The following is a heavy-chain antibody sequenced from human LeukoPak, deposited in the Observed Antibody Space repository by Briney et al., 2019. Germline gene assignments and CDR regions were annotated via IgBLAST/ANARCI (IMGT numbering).Heavy chain of an antibody. CDR1: GFTFSSYN. V-gene: IGHV3-48*01. Sequence: GGSLRLSCAASGFTFSSYNMNWVRQAPGKGLEWVSYITLSSSTIYYADSVKGRFTISRDNAKNSLYLQMNSLRAEDTAVYYCAREPSYSSSWYTSCDYWGQGTLVTVSS. J-gene: IGHJ4*02. CDR2: ITLSSSTI. D-gene: IGHD6-13*01. CDR3: AREPSYSSSWYTSCDY.